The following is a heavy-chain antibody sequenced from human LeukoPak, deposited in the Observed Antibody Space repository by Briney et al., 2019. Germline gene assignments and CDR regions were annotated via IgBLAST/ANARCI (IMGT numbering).Heavy chain of an antibody. Sequence: GGSLRLSCAASGFTVSSNYMSWVRQAPGKGLEWVSVIYSGGSTYYADSVKGRFTISRDNSKNTLYPQMNSLRAEDTAVYYCARVSSGWQREYRRRTEYFQHWGQGTLVTVSS. CDR3: ARVSSGWQREYRRRTEYFQH. CDR2: IYSGGST. D-gene: IGHD6-19*01. CDR1: GFTVSSNY. J-gene: IGHJ1*01. V-gene: IGHV3-53*01.